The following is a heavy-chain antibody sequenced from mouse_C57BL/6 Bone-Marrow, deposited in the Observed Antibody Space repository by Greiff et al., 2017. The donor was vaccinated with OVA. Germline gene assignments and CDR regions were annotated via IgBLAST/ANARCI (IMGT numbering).Heavy chain of an antibody. D-gene: IGHD2-3*01. J-gene: IGHJ2*01. CDR2: INPSTGGT. CDR3: ARQDGYYYFDY. Sequence: VQLQQSGPELVKPGASVKISCKASGYSFTGYYMNWVKQSPEKSLEWIGEINPSTGGTTYNQKFKAKATLTVDKSSSTAYMQLKSLTSEDSAVYYCARQDGYYYFDYWGQGTTLTVSS. CDR1: GYSFTGYY. V-gene: IGHV1-42*01.